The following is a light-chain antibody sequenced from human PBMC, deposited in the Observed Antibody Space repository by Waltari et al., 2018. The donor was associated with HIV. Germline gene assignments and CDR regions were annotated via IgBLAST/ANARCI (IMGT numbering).Light chain of an antibody. Sequence: DIQMTQSPSSVSASVGDRVTITCRASQSIGRWLVWYQQTPGKAPKLLIYAGSTLQGGVPSRFSGSGSGTSFTLTISSLEPEDCAVYYCQQYIGSPRTFGQGTKVELK. V-gene: IGKV1-12*01. J-gene: IGKJ1*01. CDR2: AGS. CDR3: QQYIGSPRT. CDR1: QSIGRW.